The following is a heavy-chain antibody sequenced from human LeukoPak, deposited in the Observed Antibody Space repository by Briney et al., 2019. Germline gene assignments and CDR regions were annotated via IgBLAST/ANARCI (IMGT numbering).Heavy chain of an antibody. V-gene: IGHV3-48*01. CDR1: GFSFSSYS. J-gene: IGHJ4*02. CDR2: ISSSSSTI. CDR3: ASASGSYAASYDY. Sequence: GGSLRLSCGASGFSFSSYSMNWVRQAPGKGLEWVSYISSSSSTIYYADSVKGRFTTSRDNAKNSLYLQMNSLRAEDTAVYYCASASGSYAASYDYWGQGTLVTVSS. D-gene: IGHD1-26*01.